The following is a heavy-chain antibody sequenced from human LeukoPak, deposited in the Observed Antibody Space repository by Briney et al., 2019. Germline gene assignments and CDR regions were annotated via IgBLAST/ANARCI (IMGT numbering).Heavy chain of an antibody. J-gene: IGHJ4*02. Sequence: SVKVSRKASGGTFSRYTISWVRPAPGPGREWMGRIIPILGIANNAQKFQGRVTITADKSTSTAYMELSSRRPEDTAVYYCARDSRGYGDYDIDYWGQGALVTVSP. CDR2: IIPILGIA. D-gene: IGHD4-17*01. CDR3: ARDSRGYGDYDIDY. CDR1: GGTFSRYT. V-gene: IGHV1-69*04.